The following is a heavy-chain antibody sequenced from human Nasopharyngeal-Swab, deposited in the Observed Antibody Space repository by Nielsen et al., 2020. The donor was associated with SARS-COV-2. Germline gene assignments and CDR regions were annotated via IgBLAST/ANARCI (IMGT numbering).Heavy chain of an antibody. Sequence: WIRQPPGKGLEWVANIKQDGSEKYYVDSVEGRFTISRDNAKNSLYLQMNGLRAEDTAVYYCARNILTGYYSSDAFDIWGQGTMVTVSS. D-gene: IGHD3-9*01. CDR3: ARNILTGYYSSDAFDI. J-gene: IGHJ3*02. CDR2: IKQDGSEK. V-gene: IGHV3-7*01.